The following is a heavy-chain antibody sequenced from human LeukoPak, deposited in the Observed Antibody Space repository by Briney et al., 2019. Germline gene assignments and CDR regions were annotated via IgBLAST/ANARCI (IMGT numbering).Heavy chain of an antibody. CDR1: GGSISSYS. Sequence: SETLSLTCAVSGGSISSYSWSWIRQPPGKGLEWIGYIYDGGSTNYNPSLKSRVTISVATSKNQFSLKLSSVTAADTAVYYCARVIYYYDSSGYYTYYFDYWGQGTLVTVSS. CDR2: IYDGGST. CDR3: ARVIYYYDSSGYYTYYFDY. V-gene: IGHV4-59*01. J-gene: IGHJ4*02. D-gene: IGHD3-22*01.